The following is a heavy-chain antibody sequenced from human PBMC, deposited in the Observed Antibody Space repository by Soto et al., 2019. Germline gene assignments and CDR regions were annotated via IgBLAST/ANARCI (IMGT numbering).Heavy chain of an antibody. CDR2: ISYDGSNK. V-gene: IGHV3-30-3*01. Sequence: VGALRLSCASSLFTFSSYAMHLVGHPPGKGLEWVAVISYDGSNKYYADSVKGRFTISRDNSKNTLYLQMNSLRAEDTAVYYCARDHSGWPQYYFEYWGQGTLVTVSS. CDR1: LFTFSSYA. J-gene: IGHJ4*02. CDR3: ARDHSGWPQYYFEY. D-gene: IGHD6-19*01.